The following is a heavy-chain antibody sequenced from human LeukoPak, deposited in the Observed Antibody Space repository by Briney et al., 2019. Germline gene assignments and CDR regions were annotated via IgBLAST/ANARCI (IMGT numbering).Heavy chain of an antibody. CDR2: ISDSGANT. CDR3: ATSDDYGDYDGY. V-gene: IGHV3-23*01. CDR1: GFTFTSYA. D-gene: IGHD4-17*01. J-gene: IGHJ4*02. Sequence: PGGSLRLSCAASGFTFTSYAMSWVRQAPGKGLEWVSTISDSGANTYYADSVKGRFIISRDNSKNTLYLQMNSLRAEDTAVYYCATSDDYGDYDGYWGQGTLVTVSS.